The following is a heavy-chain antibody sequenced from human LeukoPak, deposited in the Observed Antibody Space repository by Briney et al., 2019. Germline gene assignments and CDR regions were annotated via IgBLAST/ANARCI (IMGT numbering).Heavy chain of an antibody. CDR2: ISWDGGST. V-gene: IGHV3-43D*03. CDR1: GFTFDDYA. Sequence: GGSLRLSCAASGFTFDDYAMHWVRQAPGKGLEWVSLISWDGGSTYYADSVKGRFTISRDNSKNSLYLQMNSLRAEDTALYYCAMGSSSYCYYMDVWGKGTTVTVSS. J-gene: IGHJ6*03. CDR3: AMGSSSYCYYMDV. D-gene: IGHD6-13*01.